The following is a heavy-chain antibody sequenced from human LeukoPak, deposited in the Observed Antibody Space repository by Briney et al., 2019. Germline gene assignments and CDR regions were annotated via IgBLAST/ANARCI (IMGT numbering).Heavy chain of an antibody. CDR2: ISSSSSYI. J-gene: IGHJ6*03. D-gene: IGHD3-3*01. Sequence: GGSLRLSCAASGFTFSSYSMNWVRQAPGKGLEWVSSISSSSSYIYYADSVKGRFTISRDNAKNSMYLQMNSLRAEDTAVYYCARDLGASIWSGYFHYMDVWGKGTTVTVSS. CDR1: GFTFSSYS. CDR3: ARDLGASIWSGYFHYMDV. V-gene: IGHV3-21*01.